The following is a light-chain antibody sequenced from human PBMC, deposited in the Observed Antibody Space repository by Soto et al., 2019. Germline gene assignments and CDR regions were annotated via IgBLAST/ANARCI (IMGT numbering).Light chain of an antibody. CDR2: GAS. Sequence: EIVLTQSPGTLSLSPGERATLSCRASQSVSSSYLAWYQQKPGQAPRLLIYGASSRATGIQDRFSSSGSGTDFTLTISRLEPEDFAVYYCQQYGSSTWTFGQGTKVEIK. V-gene: IGKV3-20*01. CDR1: QSVSSSY. J-gene: IGKJ1*01. CDR3: QQYGSSTWT.